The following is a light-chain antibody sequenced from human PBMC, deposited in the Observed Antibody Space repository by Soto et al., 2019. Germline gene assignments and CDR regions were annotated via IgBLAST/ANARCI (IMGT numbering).Light chain of an antibody. CDR2: EGT. J-gene: IGLJ2*01. Sequence: QSALTQPASVSGSPGQSITVSCTGTSSDVGGYSLVSWYHQNPGNAPKLVIYEGTKRPSGVSHRLSGSKSGNTASLTVSGLQAEDEADYYCSSYVGSNFHVLFGGGTKLTVL. CDR3: SSYVGSNFHVL. V-gene: IGLV2-14*02. CDR1: SSDVGGYSL.